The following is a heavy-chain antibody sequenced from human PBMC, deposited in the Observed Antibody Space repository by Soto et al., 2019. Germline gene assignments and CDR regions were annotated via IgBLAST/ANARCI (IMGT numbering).Heavy chain of an antibody. J-gene: IGHJ6*02. D-gene: IGHD2-2*01. CDR1: GYGFTTYW. Sequence: PGESLKISCEGSGYGFTTYWIGWVRQMPGKGLEWMGSLYPGDSDTRYSPSFQGQVTISVDKSISTAYLQWNSLKASDTAMYFCARNKGYCDSTSCYGMDVWGQGTTVTVSS. CDR2: LYPGDSDT. V-gene: IGHV5-51*01. CDR3: ARNKGYCDSTSCYGMDV.